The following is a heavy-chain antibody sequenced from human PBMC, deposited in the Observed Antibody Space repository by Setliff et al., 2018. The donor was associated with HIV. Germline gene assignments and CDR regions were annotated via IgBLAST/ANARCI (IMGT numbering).Heavy chain of an antibody. CDR3: ARRSGWSEDY. CDR2: IYHNGNT. D-gene: IGHD6-19*01. CDR1: GGSISSYY. Sequence: SETLSLTCTVSGGSISSYYWNWIRQPPGKGLEWIGYIYHNGNTNYNPSLKSRVTISVDTSKNQFSLKLSSVTAADTAVYYCARRSGWSEDYWGQGTLVTVSS. J-gene: IGHJ4*02. V-gene: IGHV4-59*12.